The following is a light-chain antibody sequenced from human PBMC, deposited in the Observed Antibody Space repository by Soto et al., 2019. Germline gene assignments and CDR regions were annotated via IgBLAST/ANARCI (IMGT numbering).Light chain of an antibody. Sequence: VVSRAGDSVGVPWCEKPNINCKSSQSVLFSINQKNYLEWYHQKPGQPPKLLIYWASIRESGVPTRFSGSGSGTNFTLTISSLQAEDAGVYYCPQQYTSPSTFGLGTKVDIK. CDR1: QSVLFSINQKNY. CDR3: PQQYTSPST. J-gene: IGKJ1*01. V-gene: IGKV4-1*01. CDR2: WAS.